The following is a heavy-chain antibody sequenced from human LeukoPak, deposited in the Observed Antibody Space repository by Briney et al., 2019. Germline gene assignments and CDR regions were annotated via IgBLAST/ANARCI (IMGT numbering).Heavy chain of an antibody. Sequence: GASVKVSCKASGYSFTTHGISWVRQAPGQGLEWMGWISTYSAITNFAQNFQGRVTMTTDTPTSTAYMELRSLRSDDTAVYYCARSTGSFFPFDYWGQGTLVTVSS. D-gene: IGHD1-26*01. CDR3: ARSTGSFFPFDY. J-gene: IGHJ4*02. V-gene: IGHV1-18*01. CDR1: GYSFTTHG. CDR2: ISTYSAIT.